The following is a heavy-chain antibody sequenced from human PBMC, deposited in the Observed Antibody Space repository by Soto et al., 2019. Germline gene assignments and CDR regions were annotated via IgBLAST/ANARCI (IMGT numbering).Heavy chain of an antibody. Sequence: QVQLVQSGAEVKKPGSWVKVSCKASGGTFSSYTISWVRQAPGQGLEWMGRIIPILGIANYAQKFQGRVTITADKSTSTAYMELSSLRSEDTAVYYCARLRSSGWYKSSWFDPWGQGTLVTVSS. V-gene: IGHV1-69*02. D-gene: IGHD6-19*01. CDR1: GGTFSSYT. CDR2: IIPILGIA. J-gene: IGHJ5*02. CDR3: ARLRSSGWYKSSWFDP.